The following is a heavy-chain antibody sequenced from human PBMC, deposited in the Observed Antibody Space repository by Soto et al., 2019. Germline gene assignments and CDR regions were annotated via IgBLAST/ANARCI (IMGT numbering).Heavy chain of an antibody. V-gene: IGHV3-30-3*01. CDR3: ARDSVGATHGFDY. CDR2: ISYDGSNK. Sequence: GGSLRPSSEASGFTFRTYAMHLVRQAPGKGLEWVVVISYDGSNKYYADSVKGRFTISRDNSKNTLYLQMNSLRAEDTAVYYCARDSVGATHGFDYWGQGT. CDR1: GFTFRTYA. J-gene: IGHJ4*02. D-gene: IGHD1-26*01.